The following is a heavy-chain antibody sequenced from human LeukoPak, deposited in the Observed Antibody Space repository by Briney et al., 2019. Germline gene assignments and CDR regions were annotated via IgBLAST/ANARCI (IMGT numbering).Heavy chain of an antibody. CDR3: TRAGRYFDWLSQPNWFDP. V-gene: IGHV3-49*03. J-gene: IGHJ5*02. Sequence: GGSLRLSCTASGFTFGDYAMSWFRQAPGKGLEWVGSIRSKAYGGTTEYAASVKGRFTISRDDSKSIAYLQMNSLKTEDTAVYYCTRAGRYFDWLSQPNWFDPWGQGTLVTVSS. D-gene: IGHD3-9*01. CDR2: IRSKAYGGTT. CDR1: GFTFGDYA.